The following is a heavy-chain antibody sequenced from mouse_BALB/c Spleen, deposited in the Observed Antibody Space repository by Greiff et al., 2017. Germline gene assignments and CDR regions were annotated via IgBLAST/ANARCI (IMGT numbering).Heavy chain of an antibody. J-gene: IGHJ3*01. CDR1: GFTFSSYG. Sequence: DVKLVESGGDLVKPGGSLKLSCAASGFTFSSYGMSWVRQTPDKRLEWVATISSGGSYTYYPDSVKGRFTISRDNAKNTLYLQMSSLKSEDTAMYYCASFNWDGFAYWGQGTLVTVSA. D-gene: IGHD4-1*02. CDR2: ISSGGSYT. V-gene: IGHV5-6*02. CDR3: ASFNWDGFAY.